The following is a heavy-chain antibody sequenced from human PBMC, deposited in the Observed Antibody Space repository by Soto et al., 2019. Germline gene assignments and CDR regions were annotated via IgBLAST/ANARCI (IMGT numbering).Heavy chain of an antibody. CDR2: IFYNGTA. Sequence: PXDTLSLTCSVSGWSVRSGRFHWSWIRQPPGKGLQFIGSIFYNGTANYSPSLKNRVSISIDTSQSQFFLQLISVAAADTAVYYCARIGGWYDIDFWGQGRLVTVSS. CDR3: ARIGGWYDIDF. D-gene: IGHD6-19*01. J-gene: IGHJ4*02. V-gene: IGHV4-61*01. CDR1: GWSVRSGRFH.